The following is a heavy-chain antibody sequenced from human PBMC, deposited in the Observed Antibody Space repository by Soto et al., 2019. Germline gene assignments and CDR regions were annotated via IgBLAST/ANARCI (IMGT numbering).Heavy chain of an antibody. D-gene: IGHD1-26*01. Sequence: LRLSCAASGFTFSNYGMHWVRQAPGKGLEWVAIIWHDGNNKYYADSVRGRFIISRDNSKNRLYLQMNSLRAEDTAVYYCASDLVGASDSYGLDVWGQGAPVTVSS. CDR2: IWHDGNNK. CDR1: GFTFSNYG. CDR3: ASDLVGASDSYGLDV. J-gene: IGHJ6*02. V-gene: IGHV3-33*01.